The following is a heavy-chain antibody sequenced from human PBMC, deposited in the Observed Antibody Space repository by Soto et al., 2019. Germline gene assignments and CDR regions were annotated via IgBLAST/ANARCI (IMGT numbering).Heavy chain of an antibody. Sequence: SETLSLTCTVSGGSISSSSYYWGWIRQPPGKGLEWIGSIYYSGSTYYNPSLKSRVTISVDTSKNQFSLKLSSVTAADTAVYYCASTLRVDTTQGDLDWFDPWGQGTLVTVSS. V-gene: IGHV4-39*01. CDR2: IYYSGST. CDR3: ASTLRVDTTQGDLDWFDP. CDR1: GGSISSSSYY. J-gene: IGHJ5*02. D-gene: IGHD5-12*01.